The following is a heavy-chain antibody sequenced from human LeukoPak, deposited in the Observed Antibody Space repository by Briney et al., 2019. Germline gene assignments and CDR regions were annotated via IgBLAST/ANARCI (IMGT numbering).Heavy chain of an antibody. J-gene: IGHJ6*02. Sequence: RPSETLSLTCTVSGGSISSYYWSWIRQPPGKGLEWIGYIYYSGSTNYNPSLKSRVTISVDTSKNQFSLKLSSVTAADTAVYYCARGLVDTAMVTYGMDVWGQGTLVTVSS. CDR2: IYYSGST. D-gene: IGHD5-18*01. CDR1: GGSISSYY. V-gene: IGHV4-59*13. CDR3: ARGLVDTAMVTYGMDV.